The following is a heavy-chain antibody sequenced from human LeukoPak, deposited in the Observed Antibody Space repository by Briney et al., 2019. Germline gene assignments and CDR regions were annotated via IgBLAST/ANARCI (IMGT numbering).Heavy chain of an antibody. CDR3: ARPNYSNYHNWFDP. CDR1: GGTFSSYA. D-gene: IGHD4-11*01. Sequence: ASVKVSCKASGGTFSSYAISWVRQAPGQGLEWMGGIIPIFGTANYAQKFQGRVTITADKSTSTAYMELSSLRSEDTAVYYCARPNYSNYHNWFDPWGQGTLVTVSS. J-gene: IGHJ5*02. V-gene: IGHV1-69*06. CDR2: IIPIFGTA.